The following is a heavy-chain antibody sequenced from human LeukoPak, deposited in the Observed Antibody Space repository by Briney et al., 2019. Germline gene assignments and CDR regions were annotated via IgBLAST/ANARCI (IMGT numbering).Heavy chain of an antibody. CDR3: ARDSRFWSGYFHVVTATTFFDY. D-gene: IGHD3-3*01. Sequence: GASVKVSCKASGYTFTSYSISWVRQAPGQGLEWMGWISAYNGNTNYAQKLQGRVTMTTDTSTSTAYMELRSLRSDDTAVYYCARDSRFWSGYFHVVTATTFFDYWGQGTLVTVSS. V-gene: IGHV1-18*01. CDR1: GYTFTSYS. CDR2: ISAYNGNT. J-gene: IGHJ4*02.